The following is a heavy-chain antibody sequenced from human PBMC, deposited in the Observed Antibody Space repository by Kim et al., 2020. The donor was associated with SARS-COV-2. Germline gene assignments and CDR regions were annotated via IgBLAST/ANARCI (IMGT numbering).Heavy chain of an antibody. V-gene: IGHV3-23*01. J-gene: IGHJ4*02. Sequence: GGSLRLSCAASGFTFSNYAMSWVRQAPGKGLEWVSTITGSGGTTYYTDSVKGRFTISRDNSKNTLCLQMNSLRAEDTAIYYCAKYYFHTGGTVFDYWGQGTLVTVSS. CDR2: ITGSGGTT. CDR1: GFTFSNYA. CDR3: AKYYFHTGGTVFDY. D-gene: IGHD2-8*02.